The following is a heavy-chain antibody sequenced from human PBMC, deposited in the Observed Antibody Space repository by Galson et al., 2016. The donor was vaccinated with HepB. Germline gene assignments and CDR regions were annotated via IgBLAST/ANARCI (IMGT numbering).Heavy chain of an antibody. Sequence: CAISGDIVSSNSATLNWIRQSPSRGLEWLGRTYYRSKWYNDYAVSVKSRITINADTSKNQFSLQLNSVTPEDTAVYYCARGNTFDYWGQGTLVTVAS. D-gene: IGHD4-11*01. J-gene: IGHJ4*02. CDR2: TYYRSKWYN. V-gene: IGHV6-1*01. CDR3: ARGNTFDY. CDR1: GDIVSSNSAT.